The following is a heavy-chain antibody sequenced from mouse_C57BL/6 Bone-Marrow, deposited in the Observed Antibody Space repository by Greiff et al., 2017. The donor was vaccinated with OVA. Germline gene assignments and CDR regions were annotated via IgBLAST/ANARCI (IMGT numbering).Heavy chain of an antibody. CDR3: AKTGAWFAY. Sequence: DVQLVESGGGLVKPGGSLKLSCAASGFTFSDYGMHWVRQAPEKGLEWVAYISSGSSTIYYADTVKGRFTISRDNAKNTLFLQMTSLRSEDTAMYYCAKTGAWFAYWGQGTLVTVSA. CDR2: ISSGSSTI. V-gene: IGHV5-17*01. J-gene: IGHJ3*01. CDR1: GFTFSDYG.